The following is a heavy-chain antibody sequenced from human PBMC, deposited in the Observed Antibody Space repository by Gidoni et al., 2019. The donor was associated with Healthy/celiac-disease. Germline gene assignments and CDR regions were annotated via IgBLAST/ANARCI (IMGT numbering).Heavy chain of an antibody. J-gene: IGHJ4*03. CDR3: AGYTDSLKRGYYFDF. Sequence: QAQLQVSGPGLVTPSKSLSLTRAVSGGSLSSYYWSWVRQPPGKGLEWIWYISYSGSTNYYPAFVKRVSISVGTTKNQFSLMQSSVTAADAAVLYCAGYTDSLKRGYYFDFWGQGTLVTVSS. CDR2: ISYSGST. D-gene: IGHD6-13*01. CDR1: GGSLSSYY. V-gene: IGHV4-59*08.